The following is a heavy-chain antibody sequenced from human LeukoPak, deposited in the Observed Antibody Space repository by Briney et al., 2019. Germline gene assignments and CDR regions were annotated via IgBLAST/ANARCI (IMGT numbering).Heavy chain of an antibody. CDR3: SNGHYGLDV. D-gene: IGHD3/OR15-3a*01. CDR1: GFTFSGAS. CDR2: VGSKADNYAT. Sequence: GGSLRLSCAASGFTFSGASLNWVRQASGEGLEWVGRVGSKADNYATAYAESVKGRFIISREDSKNTAYLQMNSLKTDDTAVYYCSNGHYGLDVWGQGTTVTVSS. J-gene: IGHJ6*02. V-gene: IGHV3-73*01.